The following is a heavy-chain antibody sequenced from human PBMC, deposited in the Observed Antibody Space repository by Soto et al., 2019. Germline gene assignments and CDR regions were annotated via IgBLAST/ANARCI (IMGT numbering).Heavy chain of an antibody. CDR2: ISYDGSNK. D-gene: IGHD6-19*01. CDR1: GFTFSSYG. V-gene: IGHV3-30*18. CDR3: AKETKQWLGYFDY. J-gene: IGHJ4*02. Sequence: GGSLRLSCAASGFTFSSYGMHWVRQAPGKRLEWVAVISYDGSNKYYADSVKGRFTISRDNSKNTLYLQMNSLRAEDTAVYYCAKETKQWLGYFDYWGQGTLVTVSS.